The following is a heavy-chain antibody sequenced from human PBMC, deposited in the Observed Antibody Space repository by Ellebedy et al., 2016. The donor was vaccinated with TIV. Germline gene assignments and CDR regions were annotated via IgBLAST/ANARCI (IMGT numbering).Heavy chain of an antibody. CDR1: GFPVGSNY. CDR2: ISTSGST. Sequence: GGSLRLSCAASGFPVGSNYMGWVRQAAGKGLEWVSIISTSGSTYYADSVRGRITISRDHSTSTLYLQMNSLSADDTAVYYCAGRLFSYYYYATDVWGQGTSVTVS. V-gene: IGHV3-53*01. J-gene: IGHJ6*02. CDR3: AGRLFSYYYYATDV.